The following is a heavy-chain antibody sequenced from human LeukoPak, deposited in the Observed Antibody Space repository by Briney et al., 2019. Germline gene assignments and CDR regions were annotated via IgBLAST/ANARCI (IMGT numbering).Heavy chain of an antibody. CDR2: INTNTGNP. V-gene: IGHV7-4-1*02. D-gene: IGHD3-9*01. CDR3: ARGLIILTGYYNGGPQDV. J-gene: IGHJ6*02. Sequence: ASVKVSCKASGYTFTSYAMNWVRQAPGQGLEWMGWINTNTGNPTYAQGFTGRFVFSLDISVSTAYLQISSLKAEDTAVYYCARGLIILTGYYNGGPQDVWGQGTTVTVSS. CDR1: GYTFTSYA.